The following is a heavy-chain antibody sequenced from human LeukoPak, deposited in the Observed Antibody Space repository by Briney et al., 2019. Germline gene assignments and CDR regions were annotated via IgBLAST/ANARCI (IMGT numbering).Heavy chain of an antibody. V-gene: IGHV3-74*01. J-gene: IGHJ4*02. Sequence: GGSLRLSCAASGFTFSSYWMHWVRQAPGKGLVWVSRINSDGSSTSYAASVRGRFTLSRDNAKNTLYLQMNSLRDEDTAFYYCARGGQLVPFDYWGQGTLVTVSS. CDR1: GFTFSSYW. CDR3: ARGGQLVPFDY. D-gene: IGHD6-6*01. CDR2: INSDGSST.